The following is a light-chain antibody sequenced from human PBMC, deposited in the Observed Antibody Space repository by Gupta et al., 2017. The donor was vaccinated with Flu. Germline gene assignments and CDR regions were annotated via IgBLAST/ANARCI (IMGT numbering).Light chain of an antibody. V-gene: IGLV2-14*01. CDR1: SSDVAGYNY. CDR3: ASFTSSSTWV. CDR2: EVN. J-gene: IGLJ3*02. Sequence: QSALTQPASVSWSPGQSITISCTGTSSDVAGYNYVSWFQQHPAKAPKLIIYEVNNRPSGVSDRFSGSKSDNTASLTISGLQADDEADYYCASFTSSSTWVFGGGTKLTVL.